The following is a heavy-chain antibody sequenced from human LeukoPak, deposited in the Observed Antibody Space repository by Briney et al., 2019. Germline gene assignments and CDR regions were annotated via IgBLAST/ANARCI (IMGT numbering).Heavy chain of an antibody. V-gene: IGHV1-69*04. CDR1: GGTFSSYT. CDR3: ARDLDRNYVWGY. Sequence: GASVKVSCKASGGTFSSYTISWVRQAPGQGLEWMGRIIPILGIANYAQKFQGRVTITADKSTSTAYMELSSLRSEDTAVYYCARDLDRNYVWGYWGQGTLVTVSS. CDR2: IIPILGIA. J-gene: IGHJ4*02. D-gene: IGHD3-16*01.